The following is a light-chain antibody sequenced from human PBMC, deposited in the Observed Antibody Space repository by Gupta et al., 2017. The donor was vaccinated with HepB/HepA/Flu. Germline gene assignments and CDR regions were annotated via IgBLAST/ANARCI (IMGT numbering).Light chain of an antibody. CDR1: QSVLYTSNNKNY. V-gene: IGKV4-1*01. CDR2: WAS. J-gene: IGKJ2*01. CDR3: HQYYSPSHT. Sequence: DIVMTQSPDSLVVSLGERATINCKSSQSVLYTSNNKNYLAWYQQKPGQPPKLLIYWASTRESGVPVRFSGSGSGTDFTLTISSLQAEDVAVYYCHQYYSPSHTFGQGTKLEIK.